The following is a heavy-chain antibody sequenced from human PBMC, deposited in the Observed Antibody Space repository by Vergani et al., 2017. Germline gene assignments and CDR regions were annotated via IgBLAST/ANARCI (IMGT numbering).Heavy chain of an antibody. CDR1: GYIFKNYY. CDR2: LNPTTGHT. CDR3: AREEFYDYVWVSYRLLGGYYFDY. Sequence: VQLVQSGAEVRKPGASVTVSCTVSGYIFKNYYIHWLRQAPGQAFEWMGILNPTTGHTTSSQKFMGRVDMTRDPSTDTSTRTVQMTLSSLRSEDTAVYYCAREEFYDYVWVSYRLLGGYYFDYWGQGTLVTVSS. D-gene: IGHD3-16*02. J-gene: IGHJ4*02. V-gene: IGHV1-46*02.